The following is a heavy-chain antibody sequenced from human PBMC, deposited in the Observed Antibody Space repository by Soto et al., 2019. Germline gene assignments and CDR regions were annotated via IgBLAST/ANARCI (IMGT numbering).Heavy chain of an antibody. CDR3: AKEVSATFNGFDV. J-gene: IGHJ3*01. D-gene: IGHD2-8*01. V-gene: IGHV4-59*01. CDR2: IYYSGIT. Sequence: QVQLQESGPGLVKPSETLSLTCTVSGASIRSYYWNWIRQPPGKGLEWIGYIYYSGITSYNPSLKSRVTSSLDTSKSQFSLRVTSVTAADTAVYYCAKEVSATFNGFDVWSQGTMVTVSS. CDR1: GASIRSYY.